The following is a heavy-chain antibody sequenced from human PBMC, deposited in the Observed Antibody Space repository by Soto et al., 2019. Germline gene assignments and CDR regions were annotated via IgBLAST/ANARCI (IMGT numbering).Heavy chain of an antibody. V-gene: IGHV1-2*02. D-gene: IGHD3-22*01. Sequence: QLLQSGAEVRKPGASVKVSCKASGYTFIDYYMHWVRQAPGQGLEWMGWINPDTYDTHYAQKFQGRLIMTRDTSINTVYMELSRLTSDDTAVYYCARDYFDRSGLYGMDLWGQGTTVTVSS. CDR1: GYTFIDYY. CDR3: ARDYFDRSGLYGMDL. J-gene: IGHJ6*02. CDR2: INPDTYDT.